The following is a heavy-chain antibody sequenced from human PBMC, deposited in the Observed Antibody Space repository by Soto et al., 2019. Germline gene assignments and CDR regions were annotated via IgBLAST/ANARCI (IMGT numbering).Heavy chain of an antibody. V-gene: IGHV1-8*01. CDR1: GYTFTSYD. J-gene: IGHJ6*03. D-gene: IGHD2-2*01. CDR2: MNPNSGNT. Sequence: ASVKVSCKASGYTFTSYDINWVRQATGQGLEWMGWMNPNSGNTGYAQKFQGRVTMTRNTSISTAYMELSSLRSEDTAVYYCARIQLGYCSSTSCYGRSYYYYYMDGWGKGTTVTVSS. CDR3: ARIQLGYCSSTSCYGRSYYYYYMDG.